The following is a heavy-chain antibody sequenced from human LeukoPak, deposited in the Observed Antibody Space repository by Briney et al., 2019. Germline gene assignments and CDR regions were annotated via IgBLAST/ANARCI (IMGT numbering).Heavy chain of an antibody. CDR3: ARGPYYYDSSGD. Sequence: SETLSLTCTVSGGSISSYYWSWIRQPPGKGLEWIGYIYYSGSTNYNPSLKSRATISVDTSKNQFSLKLSSVTAADTAVYYCARGPYYYDSSGDWGQGTLVTVSS. CDR1: GGSISSYY. D-gene: IGHD3-22*01. J-gene: IGHJ4*02. V-gene: IGHV4-59*01. CDR2: IYYSGST.